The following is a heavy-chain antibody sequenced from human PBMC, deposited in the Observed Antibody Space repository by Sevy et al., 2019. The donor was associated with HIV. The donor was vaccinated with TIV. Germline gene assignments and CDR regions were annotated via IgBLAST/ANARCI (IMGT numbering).Heavy chain of an antibody. CDR3: AKDLDLIILGGNVVGVDS. J-gene: IGHJ4*02. CDR2: ISSGGGNR. Sequence: GGSLRLSCAASGFRFDDYGMNWVRQAPGKGLEWVSGISSGGGNRYYAESMKGRFTISRDDSNNTLYLQMSFLRAEDTAMYYCAKDLDLIILGGNVVGVDSWGQGTLVTVSS. V-gene: IGHV3-23*01. D-gene: IGHD3-3*01. CDR1: GFRFDDYG.